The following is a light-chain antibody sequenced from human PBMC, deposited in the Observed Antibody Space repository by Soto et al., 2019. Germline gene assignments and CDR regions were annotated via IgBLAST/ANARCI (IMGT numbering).Light chain of an antibody. CDR1: QSVSSSY. Sequence: DIVLTQSPGTLSLSPGERATRSCWASQSVSSSYLAWYQXXPGQAPRLXXYGASSRATGIPDRFSGSGSATDFTLTISRLEPEDFAVYYCQHYGRTLPITFGQGTRLEIK. J-gene: IGKJ5*01. V-gene: IGKV3-20*01. CDR3: QHYGRTLPIT. CDR2: GAS.